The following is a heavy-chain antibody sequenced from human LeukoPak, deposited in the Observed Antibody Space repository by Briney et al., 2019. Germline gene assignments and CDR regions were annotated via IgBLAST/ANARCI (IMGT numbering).Heavy chain of an antibody. D-gene: IGHD3-9*01. V-gene: IGHV1-69*05. CDR1: GGTFSSSV. CDR2: IIPIFGTR. J-gene: IGHJ6*03. Sequence: SVKVSCKASGGTFSSSVISWVRQAPGQGLEWMGGIIPIFGTRNYAQRFQGRVTITTDESTSTAYMELSSLRSEDTAVYYCATTAIFRHMDVWGKGTTVTVSS. CDR3: ATTAIFRHMDV.